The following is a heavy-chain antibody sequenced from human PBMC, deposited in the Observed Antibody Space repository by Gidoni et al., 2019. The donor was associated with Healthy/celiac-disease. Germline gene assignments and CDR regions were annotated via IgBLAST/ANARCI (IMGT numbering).Heavy chain of an antibody. Sequence: QVQLLESGGGVVQPGRSLRLSWAASGFPFISYGMHWVRQAPGKGLEWVAVISYDGSNKYYADSVKGRFTISRDNSKNTLYLQMNSLRAEDTAVYYCAKDYRGKGNYYYGMDVWGQGTTVTVSS. D-gene: IGHD1-26*01. CDR1: GFPFISYG. J-gene: IGHJ6*02. CDR3: AKDYRGKGNYYYGMDV. CDR2: ISYDGSNK. V-gene: IGHV3-30*18.